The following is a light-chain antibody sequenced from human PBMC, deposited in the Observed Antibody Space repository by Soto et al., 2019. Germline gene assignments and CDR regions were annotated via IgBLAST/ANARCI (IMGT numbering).Light chain of an antibody. CDR2: GAS. Sequence: EIVLTQSPGTLSLSPGERATLSCRASQSVSSSYLAWYQQKPGQAPRLLIYGASSRATGIPDRFSGSGSGTYFTLTISRLEAEDFAVYYCQQYGSSPTFGQGTKVEIK. CDR1: QSVSSSY. CDR3: QQYGSSPT. V-gene: IGKV3-20*01. J-gene: IGKJ1*01.